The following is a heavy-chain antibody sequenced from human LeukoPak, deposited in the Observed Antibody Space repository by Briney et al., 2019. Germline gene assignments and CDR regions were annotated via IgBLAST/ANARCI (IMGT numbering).Heavy chain of an antibody. D-gene: IGHD6-19*01. CDR3: VKSGGYGLIDY. V-gene: IGHV4-39*01. CDR2: IYYSGST. Sequence: KASETLSLICTVSGGSISSNSYYWGWIRQPPGKGLKWIGSIYYSGSTYYNPSLKSRVTISVDTSKNQFSLRLSSVTAADTAMYYCVKSGGYGLIDYWGQGTLVTVSS. CDR1: GGSISSNSYY. J-gene: IGHJ4*02.